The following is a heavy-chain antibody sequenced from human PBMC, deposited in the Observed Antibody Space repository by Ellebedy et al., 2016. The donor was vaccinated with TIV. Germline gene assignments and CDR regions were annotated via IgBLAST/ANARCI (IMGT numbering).Heavy chain of an antibody. CDR3: AKDTVVPAAIKSYYYYGMDV. V-gene: IGHV3-23*01. Sequence: GESLKISCAASGFTFSSYAMSWVRQAPGKGLEWVSAISGSGGSTYYADSVKGRFTISRDNSKNTLYLQMNSLRAEDTAVYYCAKDTVVPAAIKSYYYYGMDVWGQGTTVTVSS. J-gene: IGHJ6*02. CDR2: ISGSGGST. D-gene: IGHD2-2*01. CDR1: GFTFSSYA.